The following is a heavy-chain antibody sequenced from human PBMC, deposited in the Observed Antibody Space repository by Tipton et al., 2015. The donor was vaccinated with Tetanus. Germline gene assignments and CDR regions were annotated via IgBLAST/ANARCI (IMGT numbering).Heavy chain of an antibody. CDR1: GGSFSGYY. Sequence: TLSLTCAVYGGSFSGYYWSWIRQPPGKGLEWIGEINHSGSTNYNPSLESRVTISVDTSKNQFSLKLSSVTAADTAVYYCARLGGSYSGGSENYWGQGTLVTVSS. CDR3: ARLGGSYSGGSENY. V-gene: IGHV4-34*01. D-gene: IGHD1-26*01. CDR2: INHSGST. J-gene: IGHJ4*02.